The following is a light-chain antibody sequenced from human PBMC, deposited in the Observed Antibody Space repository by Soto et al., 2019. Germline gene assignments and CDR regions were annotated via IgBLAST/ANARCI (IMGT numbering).Light chain of an antibody. CDR1: QSVSSSY. Sequence: IVLTQSPGTLSLSPGERATLSCRASQSVSSSYLAWYQQKPGQAPRLLISGASSRATGIPDRFSGSGSGTDFTLTISRLEPEDFALYYCQQYDASPLTFGPGTKVDIK. J-gene: IGKJ3*01. V-gene: IGKV3-20*01. CDR2: GAS. CDR3: QQYDASPLT.